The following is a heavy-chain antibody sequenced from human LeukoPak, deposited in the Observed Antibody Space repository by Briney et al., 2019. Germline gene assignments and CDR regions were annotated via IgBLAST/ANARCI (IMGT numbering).Heavy chain of an antibody. V-gene: IGHV3-23*01. J-gene: IGHJ6*02. CDR2: ISGGGGST. CDR1: GFTFSSYA. D-gene: IGHD3-10*01. Sequence: SGGSLRLSCAASGFTFSSYAMSWVRQAPGKGLEWVSSISGGGGSTNYADSVKGRFTISRDNSKNTLYLQMNSLRAEDTAVYHCAKDTLPYGMDVWGQGTTVTVSS. CDR3: AKDTLPYGMDV.